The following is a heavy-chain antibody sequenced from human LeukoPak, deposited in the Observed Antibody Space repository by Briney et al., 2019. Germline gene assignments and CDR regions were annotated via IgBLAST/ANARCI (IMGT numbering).Heavy chain of an antibody. V-gene: IGHV3-11*01. CDR1: GEFTFTNFW. J-gene: IGHJ5*02. CDR2: ISSSDSTR. Sequence: PGGSLRLSCAASGEFTFTNFWMTWVRQAPGKGLEWISYISSSDSTRYYADSVKGRFTISRDNAKNSLYLQMNSLRAEDTAVYYCARTWFDPWGQGTLVTVSS. CDR3: ARTWFDP.